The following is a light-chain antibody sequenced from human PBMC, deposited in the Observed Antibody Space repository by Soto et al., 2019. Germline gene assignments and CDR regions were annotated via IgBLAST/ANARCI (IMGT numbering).Light chain of an antibody. V-gene: IGKV1-6*01. CDR3: LQHYDYPYT. J-gene: IGKJ2*01. CDR2: AAS. CDR1: QGIRDD. Sequence: AIQMTQSPSSLSASVGDRVTITCRASQGIRDDLGWYQQKPGKAPKLLIYAASNLQSGVPSRFSSLFSCTAFTLFISNLHPVNFATYYCLQHYDYPYTVDQLTNVDSK.